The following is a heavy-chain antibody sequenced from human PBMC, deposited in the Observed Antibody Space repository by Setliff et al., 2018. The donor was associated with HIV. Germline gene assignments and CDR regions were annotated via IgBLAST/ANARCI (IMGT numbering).Heavy chain of an antibody. V-gene: IGHV4-4*09. Sequence: KASETLSLTCFVSGASISGHFWGWIRQPPGKGLECIGYIYTSGTTEYNPSLDSRVTISVDTSRDQFSLNLRSVTAADTALYFCARLIHTGLLYFDYWGLGMLVTVSS. CDR1: GASISGHF. J-gene: IGHJ4*02. CDR2: IYTSGTT. CDR3: ARLIHTGLLYFDY. D-gene: IGHD2-8*02.